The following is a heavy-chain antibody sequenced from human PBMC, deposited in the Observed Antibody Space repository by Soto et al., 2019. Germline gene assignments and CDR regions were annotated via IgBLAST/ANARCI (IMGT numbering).Heavy chain of an antibody. CDR2: ISLYSDGT. CDR1: GYTFSNYG. Sequence: QVQLVQSGGEVKRPGASVKVSCKTSGYTFSNYGITWVRQAPGQPLEWLGWISLYSDGTNYAQKFQGRVSMTTDTSTTTAYMELRSLRSDDTAVYYCARVVPGAEAWFGPWGQVTLVTDSS. D-gene: IGHD2-2*01. J-gene: IGHJ5*02. CDR3: ARVVPGAEAWFGP. V-gene: IGHV1-18*01.